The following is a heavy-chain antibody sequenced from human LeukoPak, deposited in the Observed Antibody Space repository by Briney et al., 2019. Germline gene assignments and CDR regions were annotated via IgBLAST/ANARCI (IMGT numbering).Heavy chain of an antibody. CDR2: IIPIFGTA. D-gene: IGHD2-2*01. CDR3: ARSSYCSSTSCSSGWYYYYYMDV. V-gene: IGHV1-69*13. CDR1: GGTFSSYA. J-gene: IGHJ6*03. Sequence: SVKVSCKASGGTFSSYAISWVRQAPGQGLEWMGGIIPIFGTANYAQKFQGRVTITADESTSTAYMELSSLRSEDTAVYYCARSSYCSSTSCSSGWYYYYYMDVWGKGTTVTISS.